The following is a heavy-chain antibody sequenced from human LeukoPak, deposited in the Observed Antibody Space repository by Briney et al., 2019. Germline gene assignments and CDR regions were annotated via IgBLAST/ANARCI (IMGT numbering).Heavy chain of an antibody. D-gene: IGHD3-22*01. J-gene: IGHJ4*02. Sequence: GGSLRLSCAASGFTFADYAMNWVRQAPGKGLEWVASISGSGKSALYADSVKGRFTISRDNSKNTLYLQMNSLRAEDTAVYYCAKDRAYDSSGYYNYWGQGTLVTVSS. V-gene: IGHV3-23*01. CDR3: AKDRAYDSSGYYNY. CDR2: ISGSGKSA. CDR1: GFTFADYA.